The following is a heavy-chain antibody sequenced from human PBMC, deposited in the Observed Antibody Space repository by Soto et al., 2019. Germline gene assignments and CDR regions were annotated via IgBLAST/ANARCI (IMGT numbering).Heavy chain of an antibody. V-gene: IGHV1-3*01. CDR1: GYTFTSYA. CDR3: ARGDSYDFWSGYYTHYYYGMDV. D-gene: IGHD3-3*01. CDR2: INAGNGNT. J-gene: IGHJ6*02. Sequence: VASVKVSCKASGYTFTSYAMHWVRQAPGQRLEWMGWINAGNGNTKYSQKFQGRVTITRDTSASTAYMELSSLRSEDTAVYYCARGDSYDFWSGYYTHYYYGMDVWGQGTTVTVSS.